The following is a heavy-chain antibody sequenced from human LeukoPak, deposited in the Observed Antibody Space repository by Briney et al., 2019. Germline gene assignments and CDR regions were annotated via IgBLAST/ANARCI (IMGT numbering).Heavy chain of an antibody. CDR3: ARDRTVSGTRADAFDI. V-gene: IGHV3-48*03. Sequence: GGSLRLSCAASGFTFSSYEMNWVRQAPGMGLEWVSYISSSGSTIYYADSVKGRFTISRDNAKNSLYLQMNSLRAEDTAVYYCARDRTVSGTRADAFDIWGQGTMVTVSS. CDR1: GFTFSSYE. D-gene: IGHD1-7*01. CDR2: ISSSGSTI. J-gene: IGHJ3*02.